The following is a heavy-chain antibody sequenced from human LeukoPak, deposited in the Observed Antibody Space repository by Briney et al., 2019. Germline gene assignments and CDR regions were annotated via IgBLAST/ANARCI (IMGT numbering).Heavy chain of an antibody. CDR1: GFTFSSYW. V-gene: IGHV3-74*01. D-gene: IGHD3-16*01. CDR3: ARGRLGYYFDY. CDR2: IDNDGSST. Sequence: GGSLRLSCAASGFTFSSYWMHWVRQAPGKGLVWVSRIDNDGSSTSSADSVKGRFTMSRDNAKNTLYLQMNSLRAEDTAVYYCARGRLGYYFDYWGQGTLVTVST. J-gene: IGHJ4*02.